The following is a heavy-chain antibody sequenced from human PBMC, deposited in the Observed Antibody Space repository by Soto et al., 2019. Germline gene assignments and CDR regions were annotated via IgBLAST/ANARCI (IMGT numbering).Heavy chain of an antibody. CDR2: IYKSGNT. Sequence: QLQLQESGPGLVKPSETLSLTCTVSGDSISSSSYYWGWIRQPPGKGLEWIGSIYKSGNTYYNPSLKSRVPICVDTSKNQFSLQLSSVTAADTAVYYCARQRGYDIYSYGMDVWGQGTTVTVSS. V-gene: IGHV4-39*01. J-gene: IGHJ6*02. D-gene: IGHD2-2*01. CDR1: GDSISSSSYY. CDR3: ARQRGYDIYSYGMDV.